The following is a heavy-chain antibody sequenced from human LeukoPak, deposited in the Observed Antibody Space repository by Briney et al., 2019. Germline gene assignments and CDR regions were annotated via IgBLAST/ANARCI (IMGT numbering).Heavy chain of an antibody. CDR1: GFTFSSYS. Sequence: GGSLRLSCAASGFTFSSYSMNWVRQAPGKGLEWVSSISSSSSYIYYADSVKGRFTISRDNAKNSLYLQMNSLRAEDTAVYYCARERPDTIYFDYWGQGTLVTVSS. V-gene: IGHV3-21*01. CDR3: ARERPDTIYFDY. D-gene: IGHD3-3*01. CDR2: ISSSSSYI. J-gene: IGHJ4*02.